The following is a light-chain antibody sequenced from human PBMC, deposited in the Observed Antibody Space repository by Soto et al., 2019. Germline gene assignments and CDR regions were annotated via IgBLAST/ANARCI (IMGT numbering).Light chain of an antibody. V-gene: IGKV3D-20*02. CDR2: GAS. J-gene: IGKJ1*01. CDR1: QSVSSTY. CDR3: QQRSNWPTT. Sequence: EIVLTQSPATLSLSPGERATLSCRASQSVSSTYLIWYQQKPGQAPRLLIYGASSRATGIPDRFSGSGSGTDFTLTISSLEPEDFAVYYCQQRSNWPTTFGQGTKVDI.